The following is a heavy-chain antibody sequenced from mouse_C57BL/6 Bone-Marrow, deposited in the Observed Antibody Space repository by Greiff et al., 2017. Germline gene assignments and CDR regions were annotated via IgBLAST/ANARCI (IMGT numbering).Heavy chain of an antibody. Sequence: EVQLQQSGPELVKPGASVKISCKASGYTFTDYYMNWVRQSHGKSLEWIGDINPNNGGTSYNQKFKGKATLTVDKSSSTAYMELRILTSEDSAVYYCAHYYGSSPYYCDYWGQGTTLTVSS. CDR2: INPNNGGT. J-gene: IGHJ2*01. CDR1: GYTFTDYY. CDR3: AHYYGSSPYYCDY. D-gene: IGHD1-1*01. V-gene: IGHV1-26*01.